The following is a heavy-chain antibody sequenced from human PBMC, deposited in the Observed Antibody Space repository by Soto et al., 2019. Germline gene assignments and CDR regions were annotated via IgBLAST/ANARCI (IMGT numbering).Heavy chain of an antibody. J-gene: IGHJ5*02. Sequence: QITLKESGPTLVKPTQTLTLTCTFSGFSLSPSGLGVGWIRQPPGKALEWLALIFWDDDKRYSPSLKTRLSNTKDTPKKQVVDTMTHMDPVDTATDYCARQVRNCSGNGGPILFDPWGQGTLVTVSP. CDR2: IFWDDDK. CDR1: GFSLSPSGLG. D-gene: IGHD2-15*01. CDR3: ARQVRNCSGNGGPILFDP. V-gene: IGHV2-5*02.